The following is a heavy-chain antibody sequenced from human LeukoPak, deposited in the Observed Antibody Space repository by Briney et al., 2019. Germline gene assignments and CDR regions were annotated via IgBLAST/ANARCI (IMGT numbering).Heavy chain of an antibody. D-gene: IGHD1-20*01. J-gene: IGHJ6*03. CDR2: ISSSSSYI. V-gene: IGHV3-21*01. CDR1: GFTFSSYS. Sequence: GGSLRLSCAASGFTFSSYSMNWVRQAPGKGLEWVSSISSSSSYIYYADSVKGRFTISRDNAKNSLYLQMNSLRAEDTAVYYCAREAHNWNYHYYYMDVWGKGTTVTVSS. CDR3: AREAHNWNYHYYYMDV.